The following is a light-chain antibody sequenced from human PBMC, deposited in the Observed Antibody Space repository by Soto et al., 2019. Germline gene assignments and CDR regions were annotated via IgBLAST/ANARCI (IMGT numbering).Light chain of an antibody. J-gene: IGKJ1*01. V-gene: IGKV1-39*01. CDR1: QSISSY. CDR3: QESFSSLWGT. Sequence: DIQMTQSPSSLSASVGDRVTITCRASQSISSYINWYQQKPGKAPKLLIYAASSLQSGVPSRFSGSGSGTDFTLTISSLEPEDFATYYCQESFSSLWGTCGQGTKVDIK. CDR2: AAS.